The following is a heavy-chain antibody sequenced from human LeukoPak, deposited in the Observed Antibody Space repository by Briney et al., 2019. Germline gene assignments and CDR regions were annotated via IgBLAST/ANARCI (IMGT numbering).Heavy chain of an antibody. J-gene: IGHJ4*02. D-gene: IGHD3-10*01. V-gene: IGHV3-53*01. CDR3: ARDHNYYGSGSYYLH. CDR2: IYSGGST. CDR1: GFTVSSNY. Sequence: PGGSLRLSCAASGFTVSSNYMSWVRQAPGKGLEWVSVIYSGGSTYYADSVKGRFTISRDNSKNTLYLQMNSLGAEDTAVYYCARDHNYYGSGSYYLHWGQGTLVTVSS.